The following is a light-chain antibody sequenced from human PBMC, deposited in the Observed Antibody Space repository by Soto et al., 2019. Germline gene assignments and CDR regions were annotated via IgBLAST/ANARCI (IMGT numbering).Light chain of an antibody. CDR1: SGSIASTY. V-gene: IGLV6-57*04. Sequence: NFMLTQPHSVSESPGKTVTISCTRSSGSIASTYVQWYQQRPGSAPTTVIYEDNQRPSGVPDRFSGSIDSSSNSASLTISGLKTEDEAVFYCQTSDRNSVVFGGGTKLTVL. J-gene: IGLJ2*01. CDR2: EDN. CDR3: QTSDRNSVV.